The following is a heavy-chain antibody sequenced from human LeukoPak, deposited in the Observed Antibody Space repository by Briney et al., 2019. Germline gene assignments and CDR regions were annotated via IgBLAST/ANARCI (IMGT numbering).Heavy chain of an antibody. Sequence: ASVKVPCKASGYTFSIFGVTWVRQAPGQGLEWMGWIGAYNGNTNYAQKVQGRVTMTTDTSTSTAYMELRSLRSDDTAVYYCARAGATVTTHFDLWGQGTLVTVSS. J-gene: IGHJ4*02. CDR3: ARAGATVTTHFDL. V-gene: IGHV1-18*01. D-gene: IGHD4-17*01. CDR2: IGAYNGNT. CDR1: GYTFSIFG.